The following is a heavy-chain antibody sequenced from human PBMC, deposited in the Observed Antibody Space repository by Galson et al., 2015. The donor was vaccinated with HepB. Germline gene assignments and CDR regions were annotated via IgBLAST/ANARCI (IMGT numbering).Heavy chain of an antibody. CDR2: ISYDGSNK. Sequence: SLRLSCAASGFTFSSYGMHWVRQAPGKGLEWVAVISYDGSNKYYADSVKGRFTISRDNSKNTLYLQMNSLRAEDTAVYYCAKVPYSSSWYLGYFDLWGRGTLVTVSS. V-gene: IGHV3-30*18. J-gene: IGHJ2*01. CDR1: GFTFSSYG. CDR3: AKVPYSSSWYLGYFDL. D-gene: IGHD6-13*01.